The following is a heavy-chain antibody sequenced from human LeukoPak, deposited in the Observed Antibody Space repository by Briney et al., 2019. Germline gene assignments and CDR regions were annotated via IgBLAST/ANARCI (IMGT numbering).Heavy chain of an antibody. CDR2: ISSNGGST. J-gene: IGHJ3*02. CDR1: GFTFSSYV. Sequence: GGSLRLSCAASGFTFSSYVMHWVRQAPEKGLEYVSAISSNGGSTYYANSVKGRFTISRDNSKNTLYLQMGSLRAEDMAVYYCAREALGSGWYDDAFDIWGQGTMVTVSS. D-gene: IGHD6-19*01. V-gene: IGHV3-64*01. CDR3: AREALGSGWYDDAFDI.